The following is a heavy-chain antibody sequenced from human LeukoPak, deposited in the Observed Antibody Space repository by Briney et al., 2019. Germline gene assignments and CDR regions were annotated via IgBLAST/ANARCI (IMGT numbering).Heavy chain of an antibody. J-gene: IGHJ6*03. D-gene: IGHD3-22*01. CDR1: GFTFSSYG. CDR2: IKQDGSEK. Sequence: GGSLRLSCAASGFTFSSYGMSWVRQAPGKGLEWVANIKQDGSEKYYVDSVKGRFTISRDNAKNSLFLQMNSLRAEDSAVYYCARGHGGAYDTSTNTDDYMDVWGKGTTVTISS. CDR3: ARGHGGAYDTSTNTDDYMDV. V-gene: IGHV3-7*01.